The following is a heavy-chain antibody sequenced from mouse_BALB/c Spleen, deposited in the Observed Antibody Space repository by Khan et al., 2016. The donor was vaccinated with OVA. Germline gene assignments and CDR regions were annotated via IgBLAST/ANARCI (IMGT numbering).Heavy chain of an antibody. D-gene: IGHD1-1*01. V-gene: IGHV1-20*02. CDR2: INPHIGET. CDR1: GYSFTGYF. CDR3: SRIYGSDFDY. J-gene: IGHJ2*01. Sequence: EVKLLESGPELVKPGASVKISCKASGYSFTGYFMNWVMQSPGKSLEWIGRINPHIGETFYNQKFKGKATLTVDESSSTAHMELRSLASEDSAVYYCSRIYGSDFDYWGQGTTLTVSS.